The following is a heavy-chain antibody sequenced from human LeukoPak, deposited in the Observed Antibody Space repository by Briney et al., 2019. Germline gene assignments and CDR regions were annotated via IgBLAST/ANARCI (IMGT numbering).Heavy chain of an antibody. J-gene: IGHJ3*02. Sequence: SETLSLTCTVYGGSFSGYYWSWIRQPPGKGLEWIGEINHSGSTNYNPSLKSRVTISVDTSNNKFSLKLTSLTAADTAVYYCVRHLSAGRPAFDIWGQGTMVTVSS. V-gene: IGHV4-34*01. D-gene: IGHD2-15*01. CDR2: INHSGST. CDR1: GGSFSGYY. CDR3: VRHLSAGRPAFDI.